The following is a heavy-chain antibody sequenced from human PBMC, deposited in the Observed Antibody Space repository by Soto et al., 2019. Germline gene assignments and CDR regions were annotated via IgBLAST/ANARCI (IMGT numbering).Heavy chain of an antibody. Sequence: GGSLRLSCTASGFTFGDYAMSWVCQAPGKGLEWVGFIRSKAYGGTTEYAASVKGRFTISRDDSKSIAYLQMNSLKTEDTAVYYCTRELGYCSGGSCAYFDYWGQGTLVTVS. CDR1: GFTFGDYA. CDR2: IRSKAYGGTT. V-gene: IGHV3-49*04. CDR3: TRELGYCSGGSCAYFDY. D-gene: IGHD2-15*01. J-gene: IGHJ4*02.